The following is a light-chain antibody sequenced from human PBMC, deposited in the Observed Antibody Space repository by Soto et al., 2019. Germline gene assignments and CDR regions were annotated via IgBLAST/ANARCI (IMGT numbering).Light chain of an antibody. CDR3: CSYTSSATYV. J-gene: IGLJ1*01. V-gene: IGLV2-11*01. Sequence: QSALIQPPSVSGSPGQSVTISCTGTSSDVGSYDYVSWYQQHPGTVPKPMIYNVTTQPSGVPDRFSGSRSGNSASMTISGLQAADEADYSCCSYTSSATYVFETGTKLTVL. CDR1: SSDVGSYDY. CDR2: NVT.